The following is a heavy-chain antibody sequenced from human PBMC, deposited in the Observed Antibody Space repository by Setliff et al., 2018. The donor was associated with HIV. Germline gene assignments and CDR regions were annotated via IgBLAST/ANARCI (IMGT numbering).Heavy chain of an antibody. D-gene: IGHD6-13*01. CDR2: IKQDGSDM. CDR1: GLPFYNYW. CDR3: ATQTGFYNSHWYDY. Sequence: GGSLRLSCVASGLPFYNYWMTWLRRAPGRGLGWVANIKQDGSDMHYIESVKGRFTIFRDNAKNSVFLQMNSLRAEDTGDYYCATQTGFYNSHWYDYWGQGTMVTVSS. V-gene: IGHV3-7*01. J-gene: IGHJ4*02.